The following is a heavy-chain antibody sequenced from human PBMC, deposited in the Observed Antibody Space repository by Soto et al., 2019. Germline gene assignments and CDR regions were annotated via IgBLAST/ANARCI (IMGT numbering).Heavy chain of an antibody. CDR1: GFTFSIYA. Sequence: PGGSLRLSCAASGFTFSIYAMSWFRQAPGKGLEWVSAISGSGGSTYYADSVKGRFTISRDNSKNTLYLQMNSLRAEDTAVYYCAKPAPAGQLVMGDDYWGQGTLVTVSS. D-gene: IGHD6-13*01. CDR2: ISGSGGST. J-gene: IGHJ4*02. V-gene: IGHV3-23*01. CDR3: AKPAPAGQLVMGDDY.